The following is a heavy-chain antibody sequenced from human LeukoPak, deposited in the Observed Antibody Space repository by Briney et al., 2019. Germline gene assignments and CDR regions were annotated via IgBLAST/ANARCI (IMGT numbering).Heavy chain of an antibody. V-gene: IGHV3-33*06. CDR3: AKIPYYYDSSGYLGYGMDV. Sequence: GRSLRLSCAASGFTFSNYGMHWVRQAPGKGLEWVALIWYDGSNKYYADSVRGRFTISRDNSKNTLYLQMNSLRAEDTAVYYCAKIPYYYDSSGYLGYGMDVWGQGTTVTVSS. CDR2: IWYDGSNK. CDR1: GFTFSNYG. J-gene: IGHJ6*02. D-gene: IGHD3-22*01.